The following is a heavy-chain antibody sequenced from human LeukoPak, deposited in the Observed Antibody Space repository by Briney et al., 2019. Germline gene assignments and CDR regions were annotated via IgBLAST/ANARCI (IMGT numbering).Heavy chain of an antibody. V-gene: IGHV4-59*08. D-gene: IGHD1-26*01. J-gene: IGHJ4*02. Sequence: SETLSLTCSVSDGSISSYYWSWIRQPPGKGLEWIGYIYYSGSTKYNPSLKSRATISVDTSKNQFSLKLNSVTAADTAVYYCASGSYYFDYWGQGTLVTVSS. CDR1: DGSISSYY. CDR2: IYYSGST. CDR3: ASGSYYFDY.